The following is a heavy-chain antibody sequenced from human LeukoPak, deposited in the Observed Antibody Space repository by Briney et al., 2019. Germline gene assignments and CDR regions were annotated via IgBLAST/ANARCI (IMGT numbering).Heavy chain of an antibody. V-gene: IGHV3-74*01. CDR2: INSDGSST. Sequence: PGGSLRLSCAASGFTFSGYWMHWVRQAPGKGLVWVSRINSDGSSTTYADSVKGRFTISRDNAKNTLYLQMNSLRAEDTAMYYCVRGCSGGICYIGHWGQGTLVTVSS. D-gene: IGHD2-15*01. CDR1: GFTFSGYW. CDR3: VRGCSGGICYIGH. J-gene: IGHJ4*02.